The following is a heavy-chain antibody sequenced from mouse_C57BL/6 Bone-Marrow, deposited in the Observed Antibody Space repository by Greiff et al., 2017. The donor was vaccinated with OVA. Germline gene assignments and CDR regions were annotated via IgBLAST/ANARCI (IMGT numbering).Heavy chain of an antibody. D-gene: IGHD1-1*01. CDR1: GYTFTSYW. Sequence: EVQLQQPGAELVKPGASVKLSCKTSGYTFTSYWMHWVKQRPGQGLEWIGAIYPGNSDTSYNQKFKGKAKLTAVTSASTAYMELSSLTNEDSAVYYCTLYYYGSSFFDYWGQGTTLTVSS. CDR2: IYPGNSDT. CDR3: TLYYYGSSFFDY. V-gene: IGHV1-5*01. J-gene: IGHJ2*01.